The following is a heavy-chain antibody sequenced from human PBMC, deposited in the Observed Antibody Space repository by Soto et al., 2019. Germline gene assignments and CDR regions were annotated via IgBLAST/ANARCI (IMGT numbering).Heavy chain of an antibody. CDR1: GYSFTNYW. J-gene: IGHJ6*02. Sequence: GESLKISCKGSGYSFTNYWIGWVRPMPRKGLGWMGIIYPGDSDTRYSPSFQGQVTISADWSISTAYLHWSSLRASDTAMYYCGRHPYGDYDVMGVWGQGTAVTVSS. CDR3: GRHPYGDYDVMGV. CDR2: IYPGDSDT. D-gene: IGHD4-17*01. V-gene: IGHV5-51*01.